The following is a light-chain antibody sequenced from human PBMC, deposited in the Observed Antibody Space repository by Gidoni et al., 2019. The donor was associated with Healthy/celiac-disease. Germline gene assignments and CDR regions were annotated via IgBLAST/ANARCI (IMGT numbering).Light chain of an antibody. V-gene: IGKV3-11*01. J-gene: IGKJ5*01. CDR2: YAS. CDR1: QSVSSY. CDR3: QQRSNWPPSIT. Sequence: EIELTQSPATLSLSPGERATLSCRASQSVSSYVAWYQQKPGQAPRLLIYYASNSATGIPARFSGSGSGTDFPLTISSLEPEDFAVYYCQQRSNWPPSITFGQGTRLEIK.